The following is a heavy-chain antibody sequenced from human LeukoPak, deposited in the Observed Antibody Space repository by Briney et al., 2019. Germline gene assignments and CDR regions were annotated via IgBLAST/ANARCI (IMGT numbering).Heavy chain of an antibody. CDR1: GFTFSSYS. Sequence: GGSLRLSCAASGFTFSSYSMNWVRQAPGKGLEWVSYISSSSNTIYYADSVKGRFTISRDKAKNSLYLQMNSLRAEDTAVYYCAREYCSSTSCLYDYWGQGTLVTVSS. CDR2: ISSSSNTI. V-gene: IGHV3-48*01. CDR3: AREYCSSTSCLYDY. D-gene: IGHD2-2*01. J-gene: IGHJ4*02.